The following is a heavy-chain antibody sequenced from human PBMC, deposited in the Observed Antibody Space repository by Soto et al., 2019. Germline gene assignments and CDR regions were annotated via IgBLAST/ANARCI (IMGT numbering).Heavy chain of an antibody. V-gene: IGHV1-18*01. CDR2: ISAYNGNT. J-gene: IGHJ5*02. Sequence: PVKLYRKVSGYTNTRYGISWLSQEPGQGLEWMGWISAYNGNTNYAQKLQGRVTMSTDTSTSTAYMELRSLRSNDTAVYYCARGPYLGHWVAPNHAYTVSDPLVHGTLDTGFS. CDR1: GYTNTRYG. D-gene: IGHD3-16*01. CDR3: ARGPYLGHWVAPNHAYTVSDP.